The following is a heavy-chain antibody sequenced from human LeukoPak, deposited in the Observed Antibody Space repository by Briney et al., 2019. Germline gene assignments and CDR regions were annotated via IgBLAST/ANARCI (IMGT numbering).Heavy chain of an antibody. CDR3: AKDIYRGLDMATRPDY. D-gene: IGHD5-24*01. CDR2: TSGDAGST. J-gene: IGHJ4*02. Sequence: PGGSLRLSCAASGFTFDDYAMHWVRQAPGKGLEWVSLTSGDAGSTYYADSVKGRFTISRDDSKNSLYLQMNSLRTEDTAFYYCAKDIYRGLDMATRPDYWGQGTLVTVSS. V-gene: IGHV3-43*02. CDR1: GFTFDDYA.